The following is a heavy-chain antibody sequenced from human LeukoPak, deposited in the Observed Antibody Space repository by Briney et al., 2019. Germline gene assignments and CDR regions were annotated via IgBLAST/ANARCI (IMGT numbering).Heavy chain of an antibody. D-gene: IGHD3-22*01. J-gene: IGHJ4*02. CDR2: INPSGGST. V-gene: IGHV1-46*01. CDR3: ARAPNSDYYDSGPMGY. CDR1: GYTFTSYY. Sequence: ASVKVSCKASGYTFTSYYMHWVRQTPGQGLEWMGIINPSGGSTSYAQKFQGRVTMTRDTSTSTVYMELSSLRSEDTAVYYCARAPNSDYYDSGPMGYWGQGTLVTVSS.